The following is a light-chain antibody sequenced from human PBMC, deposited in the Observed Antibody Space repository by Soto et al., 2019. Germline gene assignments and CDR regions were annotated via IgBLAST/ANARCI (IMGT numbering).Light chain of an antibody. Sequence: QSALSHPGSVSWSTGQSITISCTGTSSDVGGYIYVSWYQQHPGKAPKLMIYDVTSRPSGVSYRSSGSKSGNTASLTISGLQAEEQADHYCSSYTTSTSYVFGTGTKVTVL. CDR1: SSDVGGYIY. V-gene: IGLV2-14*01. J-gene: IGLJ1*01. CDR3: SSYTTSTSYV. CDR2: DVT.